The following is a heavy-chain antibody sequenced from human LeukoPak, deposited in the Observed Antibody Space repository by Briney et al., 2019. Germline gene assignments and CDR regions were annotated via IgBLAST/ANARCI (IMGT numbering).Heavy chain of an antibody. J-gene: IGHJ3*02. CDR2: IYPDGSHT. CDR1: GFHFSYQW. D-gene: IGHD2-21*02. V-gene: IGHV5-51*01. CDR3: AIHVVVVTNVPYAFDI. Sequence: GESRKISCKASGFHFSYQWIGWVRQKPGKDLEWMGIIYPDGSHTAYSPSFQGQVTISADRSITTAYLHWSSLRASDTAIYYCAIHVVVVTNVPYAFDIWGQGTMVTVSS.